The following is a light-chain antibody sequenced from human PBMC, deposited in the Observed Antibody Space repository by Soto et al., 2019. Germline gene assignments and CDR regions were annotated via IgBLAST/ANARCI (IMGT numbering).Light chain of an antibody. CDR1: QSVDNTF. J-gene: IGKJ1*01. V-gene: IGKV3-20*01. CDR2: GVS. CDR3: QQYMSSVT. Sequence: EIVLTQSPGSLSLSPGERATLSCRASQSVDNTFFALYQKKPGQAPRLLMYGVSKRATGIPYRFSGSGSGTXFTLPISTLEPEDFAVYYCQQYMSSVTFGQGTRVEIK.